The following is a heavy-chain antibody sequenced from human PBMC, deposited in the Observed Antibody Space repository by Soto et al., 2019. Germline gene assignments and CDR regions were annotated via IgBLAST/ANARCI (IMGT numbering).Heavy chain of an antibody. Sequence: GGSLRLSCAASGFTFSSYGMHWVRQAPGKGLEWVAVIWYDGSNKYYADSVKGRFTISRDNSKNTLYLQMNSLRAEDTAVYYCARTLPVYGSIPRYVWGQGTLVTVSS. J-gene: IGHJ4*02. V-gene: IGHV3-33*01. D-gene: IGHD2-8*01. CDR3: ARTLPVYGSIPRYV. CDR2: IWYDGSNK. CDR1: GFTFSSYG.